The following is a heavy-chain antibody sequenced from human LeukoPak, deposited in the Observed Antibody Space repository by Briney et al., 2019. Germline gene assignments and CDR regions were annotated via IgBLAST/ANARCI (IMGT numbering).Heavy chain of an antibody. CDR2: ISTIDSNI. CDR1: GFTFSSYA. CDR3: ARVGSSLTYYFDY. V-gene: IGHV3-21*01. D-gene: IGHD6-13*01. J-gene: IGHJ4*02. Sequence: GGSLRLSCAASGFTFSSYAMHWVRQAPGKGLEWVSSISTIDSNIHYADSVKGRFTISRDNAKNSLYLQMNGLRPEDTAVYYCARVGSSLTYYFDYWGQGTLVTVSS.